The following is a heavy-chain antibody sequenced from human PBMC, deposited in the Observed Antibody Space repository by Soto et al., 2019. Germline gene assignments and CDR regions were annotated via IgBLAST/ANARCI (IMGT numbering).Heavy chain of an antibody. D-gene: IGHD3-22*01. CDR1: GFTFSSYA. CDR2: ISYDGSNK. V-gene: IGHV3-30-3*01. CDR3: ARVEFYDSSGYYFGPVDY. J-gene: IGHJ4*02. Sequence: PGGSLRLSCAASGFTFSSYAMHWVRQAPGKGLEWVAVISYDGSNKYYADSVKGRFTISRDNSKNTLYLQMNSLRAEDTAVYYCARVEFYDSSGYYFGPVDYWGQGTLVTVSS.